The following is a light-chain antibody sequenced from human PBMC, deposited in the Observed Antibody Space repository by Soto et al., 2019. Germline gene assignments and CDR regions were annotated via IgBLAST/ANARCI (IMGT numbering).Light chain of an antibody. J-gene: IGKJ4*01. CDR1: QSVSSY. CDR3: KQRSNWPLT. Sequence: EIVLTQSPATLSLSPGERATLSCRASQSVSSYVAWYQQKPGQAPRLLIYDASNRATGIPARFSGSGSGTDFTLTISSLEPEDFAVYYCKQRSNWPLTFGGGTKVDIK. V-gene: IGKV3-11*01. CDR2: DAS.